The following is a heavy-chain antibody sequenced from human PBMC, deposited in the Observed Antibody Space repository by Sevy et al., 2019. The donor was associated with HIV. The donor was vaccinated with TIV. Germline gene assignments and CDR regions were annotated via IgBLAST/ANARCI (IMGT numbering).Heavy chain of an antibody. D-gene: IGHD4-17*01. CDR3: AREGSYGDYMLSYYYGMDV. Sequence: GGCLRLSCAASGFSFRSYWMTWVRQAPGKGLEWVASIYQDGSEKYYMDSVKDRFTVSRDNAKNSLFLQMNSLRVEVTAVYYCAREGSYGDYMLSYYYGMDVWGQGTTVTVSS. CDR1: GFSFRSYW. V-gene: IGHV3-7*01. J-gene: IGHJ6*02. CDR2: IYQDGSEK.